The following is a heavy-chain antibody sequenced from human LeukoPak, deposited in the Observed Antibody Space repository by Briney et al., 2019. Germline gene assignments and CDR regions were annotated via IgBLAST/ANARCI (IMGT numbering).Heavy chain of an antibody. Sequence: ASVKVSCKVSGYTLTELSMHWVRQAPGKGLEWMGGFDPEDGETIYAQKFQGRVTMTEDTSTDTAYMELSSLRSEDTAVYYCATDSGRWLQSGDWYFDLWGRGTLVTVSS. CDR1: GYTLTELS. V-gene: IGHV1-24*01. J-gene: IGHJ2*01. CDR3: ATDSGRWLQSGDWYFDL. CDR2: FDPEDGET. D-gene: IGHD5-24*01.